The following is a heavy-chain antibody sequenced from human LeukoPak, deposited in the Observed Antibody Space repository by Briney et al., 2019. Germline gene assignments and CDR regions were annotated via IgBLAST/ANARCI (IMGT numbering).Heavy chain of an antibody. V-gene: IGHV3-23*01. CDR1: GFTFSNYA. J-gene: IGHJ4*02. CDR3: AKLDCSGSSCYQFDC. Sequence: PGGSLRLSCAASGFTFSNYAMSWVRQAPGEGLEWVSGITGSGGSTFYADSVKGRFTISRDNSKNTLYLQMNSLRAEDTAVYYCAKLDCSGSSCYQFDCWGQGTLVTVSS. CDR2: ITGSGGST. D-gene: IGHD2-15*01.